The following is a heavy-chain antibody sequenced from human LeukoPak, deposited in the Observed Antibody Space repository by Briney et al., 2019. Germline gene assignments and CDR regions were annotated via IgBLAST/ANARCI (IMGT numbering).Heavy chain of an antibody. V-gene: IGHV3-7*03. CDR3: AKSPGITMIVVVILFDY. Sequence: PGGSLRLSCAASGFTFSSYWMSWVRQAPGKGLEWVANIKQDGSEKYYVDSVKGRFTISRDNAKNSLYLQMNSLRAEDTAVYYCAKSPGITMIVVVILFDYWGQGTLVTVSS. D-gene: IGHD3-22*01. CDR2: IKQDGSEK. CDR1: GFTFSSYW. J-gene: IGHJ4*02.